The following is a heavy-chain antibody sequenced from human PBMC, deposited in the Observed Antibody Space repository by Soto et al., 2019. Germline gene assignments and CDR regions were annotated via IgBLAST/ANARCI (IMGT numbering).Heavy chain of an antibody. CDR3: AKGQLDIVVVPAAMPGDYFDY. CDR2: ISYDGSNK. Sequence: QVQLVESGGGVVQPGRSLRLSCAASGFTFSSYGMHWVRQAPGKGLAWVAVISYDGSNKYYADSVKGRFTISRDNSKNTLYLQMNSLRAEDTAVYYCAKGQLDIVVVPAAMPGDYFDYWGQGTLVTVSS. D-gene: IGHD2-2*01. CDR1: GFTFSSYG. J-gene: IGHJ4*02. V-gene: IGHV3-30*18.